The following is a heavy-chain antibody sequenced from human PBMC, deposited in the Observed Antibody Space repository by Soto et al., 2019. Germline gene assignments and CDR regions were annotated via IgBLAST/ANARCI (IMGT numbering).Heavy chain of an antibody. CDR3: ARVAVAGTRVDY. CDR2: VHDSWGS. Sequence: QVPLQESGPGLVKPSETLSLSCTVSGGSISSYYWSWIRQPPGKGLEWIGYVHDSWGSHYNPSLKSRVAISLDTSKSQFSLKLTSVTATDTAVYYCARVAVAGTRVDYWGQGTLVTVSS. CDR1: GGSISSYY. J-gene: IGHJ4*02. V-gene: IGHV4-59*08. D-gene: IGHD6-19*01.